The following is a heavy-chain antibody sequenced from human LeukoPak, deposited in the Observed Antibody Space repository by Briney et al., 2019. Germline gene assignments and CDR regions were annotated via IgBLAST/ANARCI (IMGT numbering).Heavy chain of an antibody. D-gene: IGHD3-10*01. J-gene: IGHJ4*02. CDR1: GGTFSSYA. CDR2: IIPIFGTA. V-gene: IGHV1-69*05. CDR3: ARQAFNYYGSGSYYNEQPCFDY. Sequence: SSVNVSCKASGGTFSSYAISWVRQAPGQGLEWMGGIIPIFGTANYAQRFEGRVKITTDESTSTAYMELSSLRSEDTAVYYCARQAFNYYGSGSYYNEQPCFDYWGQGTLVTVSS.